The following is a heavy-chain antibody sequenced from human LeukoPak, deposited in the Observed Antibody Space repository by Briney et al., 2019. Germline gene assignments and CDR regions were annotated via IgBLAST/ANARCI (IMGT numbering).Heavy chain of an antibody. CDR3: ARDCGYSYANDC. CDR1: GFTLSSYN. CDR2: ISPSSSII. D-gene: IGHD5-18*01. V-gene: IGHV3-48*02. Sequence: AGGSLRLSCAASGFTLSSYNMNWVRQAPGKGLEWLSYISPSSSIIYYADSVKGRFTSSRDNAKNLLYLQTNSLRDEDTAVYYCARDCGYSYANDCWGQGTLVTVSS. J-gene: IGHJ4*02.